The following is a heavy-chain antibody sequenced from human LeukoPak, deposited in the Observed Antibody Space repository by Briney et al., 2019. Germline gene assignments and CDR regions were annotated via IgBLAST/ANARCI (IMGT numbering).Heavy chain of an antibody. Sequence: GGSLRLSCAASGFTFSSYEMNWVRQAPGKGLEWVSYISSSGSIIYYADSVKGRFTISRDNAKNSLYLQMNSLRAEDTAVYYCAIVPSSNYYYYYMDVWGKGTTVTISS. J-gene: IGHJ6*03. CDR1: GFTFSSYE. CDR3: AIVPSSNYYYYYMDV. V-gene: IGHV3-48*03. D-gene: IGHD2-2*01. CDR2: ISSSGSII.